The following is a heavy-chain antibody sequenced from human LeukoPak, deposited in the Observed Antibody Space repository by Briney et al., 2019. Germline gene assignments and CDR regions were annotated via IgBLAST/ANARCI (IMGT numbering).Heavy chain of an antibody. J-gene: IGHJ4*02. CDR2: ISDRDGST. Sequence: PGGSLRLSCAASGFTFSSYAMSGVRQAPGKGLQWVSSISDRDGSTYYADSVKGRFTISRDNSKNTLYLQMNSLRAEDTAVYYCAKDWDMAPGYWGQGTLVTVSS. CDR1: GFTFSSYA. D-gene: IGHD2-15*01. CDR3: AKDWDMAPGY. V-gene: IGHV3-23*01.